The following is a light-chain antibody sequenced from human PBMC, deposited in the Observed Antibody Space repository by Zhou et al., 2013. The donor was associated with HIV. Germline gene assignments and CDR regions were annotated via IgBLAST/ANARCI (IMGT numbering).Light chain of an antibody. V-gene: IGKV1-8*01. CDR1: QDVSTF. Sequence: AIRITQSPSSLSASTGDRVTITCRASQDVSTFLAWYQQKPGKAPKLLIYKASSLESGVPSRFSGSGSGTEFTLTISSLQPDDFATYYCQQYNSLWTFGQGTKVEIK. J-gene: IGKJ1*01. CDR3: QQYNSLWT. CDR2: KAS.